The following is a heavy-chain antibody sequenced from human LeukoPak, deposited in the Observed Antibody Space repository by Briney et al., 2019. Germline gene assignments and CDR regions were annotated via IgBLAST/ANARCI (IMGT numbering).Heavy chain of an antibody. CDR2: MNPNSGNT. J-gene: IGHJ6*03. V-gene: IGHV1-8*03. CDR1: GYTFTSYD. D-gene: IGHD2-15*01. CDR3: ARGLAGWSLYHYYYMDV. Sequence: ASVKVSCKASGYTFTSYDINWVRQATGQGLEWMGWMNPNSGNTGYAQKFQGRVTITRNTSISTAYMELSSLRSEDTAVYYCARGLAGWSLYHYYYMDVWGKGTTVTVSS.